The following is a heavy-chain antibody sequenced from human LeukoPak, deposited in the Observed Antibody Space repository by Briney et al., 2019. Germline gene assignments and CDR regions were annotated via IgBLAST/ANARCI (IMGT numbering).Heavy chain of an antibody. Sequence: ASVKVSCKASRGTFSSYAISWVRQAPGQGLEWMGGIIPIFGTANYEQKFQGRVTITTDESTSTAYMELSSLRSEDTAVYYCARGTYSGSPHVWGKGTTVTVSS. J-gene: IGHJ6*04. D-gene: IGHD1-26*01. V-gene: IGHV1-69*05. CDR3: ARGTYSGSPHV. CDR1: RGTFSSYA. CDR2: IIPIFGTA.